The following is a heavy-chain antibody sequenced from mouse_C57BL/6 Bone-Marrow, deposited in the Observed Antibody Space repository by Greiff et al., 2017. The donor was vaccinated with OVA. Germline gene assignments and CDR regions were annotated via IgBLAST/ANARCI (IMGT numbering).Heavy chain of an antibody. Sequence: QVQLQQSGPELVKPGASVKISCKASGYAFSSSWMNWVKQRPGKGLEWIGRIYPGDGDTNYNGKFKGKATLTADKSSSTAYMQRSSLTSEDSAVYFWARSDYGNLAWFAYWGQGTLVTVAA. V-gene: IGHV1-82*01. D-gene: IGHD2-1*01. J-gene: IGHJ3*01. CDR2: IYPGDGDT. CDR3: ARSDYGNLAWFAY. CDR1: GYAFSSSW.